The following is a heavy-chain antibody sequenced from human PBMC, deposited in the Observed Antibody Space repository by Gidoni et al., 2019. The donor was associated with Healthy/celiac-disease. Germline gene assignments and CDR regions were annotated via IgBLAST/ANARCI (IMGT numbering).Heavy chain of an antibody. CDR3: ARVGEILPSSNIDY. Sequence: EVQLVESGGGLVKTGGSLRLSCAASGFTFSTYSMNWVRQAPGKGLEWVSSISSIGSFIYYADSVKGRFTISRDNAKNSLFLQMNSLRAEDTAVYYCARVGEILPSSNIDYWGQGTLVTVSS. CDR1: GFTFSTYS. V-gene: IGHV3-21*01. D-gene: IGHD1-26*01. J-gene: IGHJ4*02. CDR2: ISSIGSFI.